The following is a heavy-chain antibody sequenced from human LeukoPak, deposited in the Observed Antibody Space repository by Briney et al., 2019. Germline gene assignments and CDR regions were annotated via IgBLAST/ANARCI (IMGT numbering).Heavy chain of an antibody. Sequence: GSLRLSCAASGFTFSSYWMSWVRQAPGKGLEWIGRIYTSGSTNYNPSLKSRVTISVDTSKNQFSLKLSSVTAADTAVYYCASARGYWGQGTLVTVSS. CDR1: GFTFSSYW. V-gene: IGHV4-4*08. CDR2: IYTSGST. J-gene: IGHJ4*02. CDR3: ASARGY.